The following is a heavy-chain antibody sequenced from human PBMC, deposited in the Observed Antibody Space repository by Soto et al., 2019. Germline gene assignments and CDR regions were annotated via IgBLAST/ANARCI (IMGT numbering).Heavy chain of an antibody. D-gene: IGHD1-1*01. CDR3: AKFGMATTKRSPPYYIDY. V-gene: IGHV3-23*01. CDR1: GFTFSSYA. Sequence: GGSLRLSCAASGFTFSSYAMSWVRQAPGKGLEWVSSISGSGGGTYYADSVKGRFTFSRDNSKNTLYLQMNSLRAEDTAVYYCAKFGMATTKRSPPYYIDYWGQGALVTVSS. CDR2: ISGSGGGT. J-gene: IGHJ4*02.